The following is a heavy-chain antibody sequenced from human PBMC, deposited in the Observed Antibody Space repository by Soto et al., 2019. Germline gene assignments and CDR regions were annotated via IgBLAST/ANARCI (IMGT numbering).Heavy chain of an antibody. CDR1: GGSISSSSSY. V-gene: IGHV4-39*01. D-gene: IGHD6-13*01. Sequence: ASETLSLTCTVSGGSISSSSSYWGWIRQPPGKGLEWIGTIYSGSTYYNPSLKSRVTISVDTSKNQFSLKLSSVAAADTAIYFCATTRGIAVGGSFDYWRQGTLVTVPS. J-gene: IGHJ4*02. CDR3: ATTRGIAVGGSFDY. CDR2: IYSGST.